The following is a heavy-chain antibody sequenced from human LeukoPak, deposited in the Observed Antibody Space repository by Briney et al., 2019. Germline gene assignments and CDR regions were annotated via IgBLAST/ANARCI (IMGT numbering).Heavy chain of an antibody. J-gene: IGHJ4*02. Sequence: ASVKVSCKASGYTFTGNYMHWVRQAPGQGLEWMGWINPNSGDTNYAQKFQGRVTLTRGTSISTAYMELSRLRSEDTAVYYCARDLGGNSFDYWGQGALVTVSS. V-gene: IGHV1-2*02. CDR2: INPNSGDT. CDR3: ARDLGGNSFDY. CDR1: GYTFTGNY. D-gene: IGHD4-23*01.